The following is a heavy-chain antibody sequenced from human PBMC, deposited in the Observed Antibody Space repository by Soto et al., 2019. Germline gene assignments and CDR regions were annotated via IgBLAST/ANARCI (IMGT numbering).Heavy chain of an antibody. Sequence: QVHLVQSGAEVRKPGASVKVSCKASGYSFTSYGISWVRQAPGQGLEWMGWISTDNGNTNYAHNLQGRVSMTIDPSTSTAYMELWSLGSDDTAVYYCARDVPDTSLFFYYYCMDVWGQGTTVTVSS. CDR2: ISTDNGNT. CDR3: ARDVPDTSLFFYYYCMDV. CDR1: GYSFTSYG. J-gene: IGHJ6*02. V-gene: IGHV1-18*01. D-gene: IGHD2-21*01.